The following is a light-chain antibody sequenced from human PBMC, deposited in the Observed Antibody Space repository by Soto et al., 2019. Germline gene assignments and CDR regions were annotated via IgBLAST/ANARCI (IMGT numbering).Light chain of an antibody. Sequence: EIVLTQSPATLSLSPGERATLSCRASQSVSNYLAWYQLKSGQAPRLLIYDASNRATGIPVRFSGTGSGTDFTLTISSLEAEDFAVYYCQQRRKMPLTFGDGTTVDLK. CDR3: QQRRKMPLT. CDR2: DAS. V-gene: IGKV3-11*01. J-gene: IGKJ1*01. CDR1: QSVSNY.